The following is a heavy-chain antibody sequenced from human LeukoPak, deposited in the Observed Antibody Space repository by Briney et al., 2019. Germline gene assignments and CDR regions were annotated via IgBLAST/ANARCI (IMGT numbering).Heavy chain of an antibody. J-gene: IGHJ3*02. CDR1: LGSISSYY. CDR2: IYYRGST. CDR3: ASASLNIYAFDI. D-gene: IGHD2/OR15-2a*01. Sequence: SETLSLTCTVSLGSISSYYWSWIRQPPGKGLEWIGYIYYRGSTKYKPSLKSRATISVHTSKNQFSLKLSSVTSADTAVYYCASASLNIYAFDIWGQGTMVTVSS. V-gene: IGHV4-59*01.